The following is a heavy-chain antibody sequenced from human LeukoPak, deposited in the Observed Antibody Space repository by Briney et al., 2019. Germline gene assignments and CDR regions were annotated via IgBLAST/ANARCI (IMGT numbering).Heavy chain of an antibody. CDR2: IYYSGST. J-gene: IGHJ6*02. D-gene: IGHD6-19*01. CDR3: ARGPRENSSGWYAGGYYYRMDV. V-gene: IGHV4-59*01. Sequence: SETLSLTCTVSGGSISSYYWSWIRQPPGKGLGWIGYIYYSGSTNYNPSLKSRVTISVDTSKNQFSLKLSSVTAADTAVYYCARGPRENSSGWYAGGYYYRMDVWGQGTTVTVSS. CDR1: GGSISSYY.